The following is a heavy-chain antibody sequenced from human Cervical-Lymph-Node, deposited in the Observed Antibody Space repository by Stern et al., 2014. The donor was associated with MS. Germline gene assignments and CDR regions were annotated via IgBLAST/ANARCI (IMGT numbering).Heavy chain of an antibody. J-gene: IGHJ5*02. Sequence: QVQLQESGPGLVKPSETLSLTSTVSGGSISSYYWSWIRQPPGKGLEWIGYIYYSGSTNYNPSLKSRVTISVDTSKNQFSLKLSSVTAADTAVYYCARGATQAFDPWGQGTLVTVSS. CDR2: IYYSGST. V-gene: IGHV4-59*01. CDR3: ARGATQAFDP. CDR1: GGSISSYY.